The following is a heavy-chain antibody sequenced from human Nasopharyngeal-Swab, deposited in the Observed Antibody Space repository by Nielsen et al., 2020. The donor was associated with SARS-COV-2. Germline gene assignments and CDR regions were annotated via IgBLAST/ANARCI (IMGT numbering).Heavy chain of an antibody. V-gene: IGHV3-73*01. Sequence: GESLKISCAASGLIFSASAIHWVRQASGKGLEWVGRIGDKDHNYATTYGASVQGRFTISRADSKNTAFLQMDSLKTEDKALYYCTTDFYFDYWGQGTLVTVSS. J-gene: IGHJ4*02. CDR2: IGDKDHNYAT. CDR3: TTDFYFDY. CDR1: GLIFSASA.